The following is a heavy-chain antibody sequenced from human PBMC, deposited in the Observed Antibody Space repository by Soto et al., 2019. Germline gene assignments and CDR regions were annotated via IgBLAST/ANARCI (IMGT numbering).Heavy chain of an antibody. CDR1: GFTFSSYG. V-gene: IGHV3-30*18. D-gene: IGHD3-10*01. Sequence: VQLVESGGGVVQPGRSLRLSCAASGFTFSSYGMHWVRQAPGKGLEWVAVISYDGSNKYYADSVKGRFTISRDNSKNTLYLQMNSLRAEDTAVYYCAKDAGGYGYLDYWGQGTLVTVSS. CDR2: ISYDGSNK. J-gene: IGHJ4*02. CDR3: AKDAGGYGYLDY.